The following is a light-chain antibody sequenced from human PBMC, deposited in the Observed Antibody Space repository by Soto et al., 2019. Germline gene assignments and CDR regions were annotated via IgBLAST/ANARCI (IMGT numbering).Light chain of an antibody. CDR1: QSVTSNY. Sequence: EIVLTQSPGTLSLSPGERATLSCRASQSVTSNYLAWYQQKPGQAPRLLIYGASTRAAGVPDRFSGSGSGTDFTLTFTRLEPEDFAVYYCQQYGRSPLLYTFGQGTKVGVK. J-gene: IGKJ2*01. V-gene: IGKV3-20*01. CDR2: GAS. CDR3: QQYGRSPLLYT.